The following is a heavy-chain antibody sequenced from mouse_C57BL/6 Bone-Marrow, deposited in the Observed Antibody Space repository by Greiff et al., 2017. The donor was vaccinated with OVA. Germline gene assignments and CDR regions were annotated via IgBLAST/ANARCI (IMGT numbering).Heavy chain of an antibody. CDR2: INPSTGGT. Sequence: EVKLQESGPELVKPGASVKISCQASGYSFTGYYMNWVKQSPEKSLEWIGEINPSTGGTTYNQKFKAKATLTVDKSSSTAYMQLKSLTSEDSAVYYCARGGFYYYAMDYWGQGTSVTVSS. J-gene: IGHJ4*01. CDR3: ARGGFYYYAMDY. V-gene: IGHV1-42*01. CDR1: GYSFTGYY. D-gene: IGHD3-1*01.